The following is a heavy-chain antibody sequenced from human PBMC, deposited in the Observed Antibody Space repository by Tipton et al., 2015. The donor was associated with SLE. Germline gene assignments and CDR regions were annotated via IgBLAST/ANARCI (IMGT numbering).Heavy chain of an antibody. CDR1: GGSFSGYY. Sequence: TLSLTCAVYGGSFSGYYWSWIRQPPGKGLEWIAEINHSGSTNYNPSLKSQVTISVDTSKNQFSLKLSSVTAADTAVYYCASIRYYYDSSGYYSPVDYWGQGTLVTGSS. CDR2: INHSGST. CDR3: ASIRYYYDSSGYYSPVDY. V-gene: IGHV4-34*01. J-gene: IGHJ4*02. D-gene: IGHD3-22*01.